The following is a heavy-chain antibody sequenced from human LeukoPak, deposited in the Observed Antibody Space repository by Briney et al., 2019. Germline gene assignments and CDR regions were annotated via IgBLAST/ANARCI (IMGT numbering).Heavy chain of an antibody. CDR1: GFTVSSNY. CDR3: AKELDDGYNPFDY. Sequence: GGSLRLSCAASGFTVSSNYMSWVRQAPGKGLEWVSVIYSGGSTYYADSVKGRFTISRDNSKNTLYLQMNSLRAEDTAVHYCAKELDDGYNPFDYWGQGTLVTVSS. J-gene: IGHJ4*02. D-gene: IGHD5-24*01. V-gene: IGHV3-53*01. CDR2: IYSGGST.